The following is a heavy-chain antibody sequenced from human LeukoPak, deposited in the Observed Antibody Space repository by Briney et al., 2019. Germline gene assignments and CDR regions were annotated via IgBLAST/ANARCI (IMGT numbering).Heavy chain of an antibody. CDR3: ARELYDSGLDAFDI. CDR1: GFTFSRYN. V-gene: IGHV3-21*04. CDR2: ISSSSSYI. J-gene: IGHJ3*02. Sequence: GGSLRLSCAASGFTFSRYNMNWVRQAPGKGLEWVSSISSSSSYIYYADSVKGRFTISRDNAKNSLYLQMNSLRAEDTAVYYCARELYDSGLDAFDIWGQGTMVTVSS. D-gene: IGHD3-22*01.